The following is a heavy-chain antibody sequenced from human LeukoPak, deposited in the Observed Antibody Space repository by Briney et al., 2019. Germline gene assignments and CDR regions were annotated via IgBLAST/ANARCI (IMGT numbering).Heavy chain of an antibody. CDR2: ISSSGSTI. Sequence: KTGGSLRLSCAASGFTFSEYYTSWVRQAPGKGLEWVSYISSSGSTIYYADSVKGRFTISRDNAKNSLYLQMNSLRADDTAVSYCSRVESYDGIGYYYVFWGQGTLVTVSS. V-gene: IGHV3-11*01. CDR3: SRVESYDGIGYYYVF. CDR1: GFTFSEYY. D-gene: IGHD3-22*01. J-gene: IGHJ4*02.